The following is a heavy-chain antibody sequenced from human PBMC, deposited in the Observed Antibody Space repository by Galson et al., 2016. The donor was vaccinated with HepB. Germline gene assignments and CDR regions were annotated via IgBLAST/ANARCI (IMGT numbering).Heavy chain of an antibody. Sequence: SLRLSCAASEFTFNSYSMNWVRQAPGKGLEWVSYISSSSSTIYYADSVMGRFTISRDNAKNSLYLQMNSLRDEDTAVYYCARCRVDYYASNDYDLPYRYWHFDLWGRGTLVTISA. D-gene: IGHD3-22*01. CDR2: ISSSSSTI. J-gene: IGHJ2*01. V-gene: IGHV3-48*02. CDR1: EFTFNSYS. CDR3: ARCRVDYYASNDYDLPYRYWHFDL.